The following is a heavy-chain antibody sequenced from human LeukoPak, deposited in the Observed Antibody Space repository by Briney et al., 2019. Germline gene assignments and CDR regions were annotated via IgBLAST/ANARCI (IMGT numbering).Heavy chain of an antibody. CDR2: IYYSGST. CDR1: GGSISSGDYY. D-gene: IGHD6-6*01. Sequence: SETLSLTCTVSGGSISSGDYYWSWIRQPPGKGLEWIGYIYYSGSTYYNPSLESRVTISVDTSKNQFSLKLSSVTAADTAVYYCARHRIAARHFDYWGQGTLVTVSS. CDR3: ARHRIAARHFDY. J-gene: IGHJ4*02. V-gene: IGHV4-30-4*01.